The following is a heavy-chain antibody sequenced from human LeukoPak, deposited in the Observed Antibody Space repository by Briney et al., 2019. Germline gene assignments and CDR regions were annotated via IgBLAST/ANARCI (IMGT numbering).Heavy chain of an antibody. CDR2: IYYSGST. J-gene: IGHJ4*02. Sequence: SETLSLTCSVSGGYISTSNYYWGWIRQPPGKGLEGIGTIYYSGSTYYNPSLQSRVTISLDTSKNQFSLHVRSVTAVDTATYYCARFFYYDASLPPYWGQGTLVIVSS. V-gene: IGHV4-39*01. CDR3: ARFFYYDASLPPY. CDR1: GGYISTSNYY. D-gene: IGHD3-16*01.